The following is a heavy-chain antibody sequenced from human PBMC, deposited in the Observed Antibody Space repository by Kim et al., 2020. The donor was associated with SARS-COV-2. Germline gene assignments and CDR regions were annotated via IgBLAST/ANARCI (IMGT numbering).Heavy chain of an antibody. CDR3: ARLLTVKTSFQH. D-gene: IGHD1-20*01. V-gene: IGHV3-48*02. Sequence: YSADSGKGRFTISRDNAKNSLYLQMNSLRDEDTAVYYCARLLTVKTSFQHWGQGTLVTVSS. J-gene: IGHJ1*01.